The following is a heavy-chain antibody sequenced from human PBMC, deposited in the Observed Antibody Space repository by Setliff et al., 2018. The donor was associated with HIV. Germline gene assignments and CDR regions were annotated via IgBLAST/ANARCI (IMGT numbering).Heavy chain of an antibody. Sequence: SETLSLTCTVSGDSITNSMHYWSWIRRPPGKGLEFIGSIHYNDGKTHYNAALRSRVTISADTSKNQFSLKLNSVTAADTAVYYCASRIYYYDSSRVLREEGFDPWGQGTLVTVSS. J-gene: IGHJ5*02. V-gene: IGHV4-39*01. CDR1: GDSITNSMHY. CDR3: ASRIYYYDSSRVLREEGFDP. CDR2: IHYNDGKT. D-gene: IGHD3-22*01.